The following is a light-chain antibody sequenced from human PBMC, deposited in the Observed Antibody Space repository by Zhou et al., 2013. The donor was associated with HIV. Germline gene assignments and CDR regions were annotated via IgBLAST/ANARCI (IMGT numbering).Light chain of an antibody. CDR3: QQSHNTPHT. Sequence: DIQMTQSPSSLSASVGDRVTITCRASQSISSHLNWYQQKPGEAPKLLIYAASGLQSGVPARFSGSGSGTDFTLTIRGLQPEDFATYYCQQSHNTPHTFGQGTXLEIK. J-gene: IGKJ2*01. CDR2: AAS. V-gene: IGKV1-39*01. CDR1: QSISSH.